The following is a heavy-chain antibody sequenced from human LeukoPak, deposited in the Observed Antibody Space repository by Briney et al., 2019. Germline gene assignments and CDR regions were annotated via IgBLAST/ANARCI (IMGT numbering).Heavy chain of an antibody. J-gene: IGHJ6*03. CDR1: GGSISSYY. CDR2: IYYSGST. V-gene: IGHV4-59*01. Sequence: SETLSLTCTVSGGSISSYYWSWIRQPPGKGLEWVGYIYYSGSTNYNPSLKSRVTISVDTFKNQFSLKLSSVTAAGTAVYYWSRGRDYYGSGSYYNYYYYYYMDAWGKGTTVTVSS. CDR3: SRGRDYYGSGSYYNYYYYYYMDA. D-gene: IGHD3-10*01.